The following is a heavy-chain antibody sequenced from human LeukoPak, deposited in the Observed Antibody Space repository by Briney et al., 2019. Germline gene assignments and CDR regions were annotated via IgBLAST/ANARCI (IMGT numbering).Heavy chain of an antibody. CDR3: AKDNGIVAPSIPLDY. Sequence: GGSLRLSCAASGSTFSRYGMSWVRQAPGKGLEWVSAISGSGGTTYYADSVKGRFTISRDNSKNTLYLQMNSLRAEDTAVYYCAKDNGIVAPSIPLDYWGQGTLVTVSS. CDR2: ISGSGGTT. CDR1: GSTFSRYG. V-gene: IGHV3-23*01. J-gene: IGHJ4*02. D-gene: IGHD5-12*01.